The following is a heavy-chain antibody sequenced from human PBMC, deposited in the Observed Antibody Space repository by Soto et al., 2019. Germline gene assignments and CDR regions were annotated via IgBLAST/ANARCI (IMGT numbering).Heavy chain of an antibody. J-gene: IGHJ4*02. V-gene: IGHV4-31*03. CDR3: ARGMSVTLFDN. CDR2: IYYSGST. Sequence: QVQLQESGPGLVKPSQTLSLTCTVSGGSISTGGYYWTWIRQHPGKGLEWIGYIYYSGSTYYNPSLKSRVTISVDTSKNQFSLKLSSVTAADTAVYYCARGMSVTLFDNWGQGTLVTVSS. D-gene: IGHD4-17*01. CDR1: GGSISTGGYY.